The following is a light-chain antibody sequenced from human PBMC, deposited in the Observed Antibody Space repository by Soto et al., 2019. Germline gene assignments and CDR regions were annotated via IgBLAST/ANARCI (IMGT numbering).Light chain of an antibody. J-gene: IGKJ1*01. CDR2: GAS. V-gene: IGKV3-20*01. CDR3: HQYNNWPPWT. Sequence: EIVLTQSPGTLSLSPGERATLSCRASQSISSSYLAWYQQKPGQAPGLLIYGASRRATGIPDRFIGSGSGTDFTLTISRLEPEDFAVYYCHQYNNWPPWTFGPGTKVVIK. CDR1: QSISSSY.